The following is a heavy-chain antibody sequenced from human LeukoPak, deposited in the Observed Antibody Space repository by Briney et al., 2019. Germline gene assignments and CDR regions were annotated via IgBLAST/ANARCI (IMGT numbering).Heavy chain of an antibody. J-gene: IGHJ4*02. Sequence: PSETLSLTCTVSGGSITSSSYYCGWIRQPRGKGLEWIGNIYYSGSTYYNPSLKSRVTISVDTSKNQFSLKLSSVTAADTAVYYCARLPRATVTTTGFDYWGQGILVTVSS. D-gene: IGHD4-11*01. CDR2: IYYSGST. V-gene: IGHV4-39*01. CDR3: ARLPRATVTTTGFDY. CDR1: GGSITSSSYY.